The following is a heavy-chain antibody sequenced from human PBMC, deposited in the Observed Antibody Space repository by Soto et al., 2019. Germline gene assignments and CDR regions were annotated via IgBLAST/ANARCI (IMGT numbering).Heavy chain of an antibody. J-gene: IGHJ4*02. CDR1: GFTFSSYG. CDR2: IWYDGSNK. D-gene: IGHD3-9*01. Sequence: QVQLVESGGGVVQPGRSLRLSCAASGFTFSSYGMHWVRQAPGKGLEWVAVIWYDGSNKYYADSVKGRFTISRDNSKNTLYLQMNSLRAEDTSVYYCARDTDYDILTGYYPTYYFDYWGQGTLVTVSS. V-gene: IGHV3-33*01. CDR3: ARDTDYDILTGYYPTYYFDY.